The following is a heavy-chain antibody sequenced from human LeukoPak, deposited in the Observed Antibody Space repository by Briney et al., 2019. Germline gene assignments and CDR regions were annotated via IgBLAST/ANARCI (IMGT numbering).Heavy chain of an antibody. CDR2: ISGDGGST. J-gene: IGHJ4*02. CDR1: GFTFDDYA. Sequence: GGPLRLSCAASGFTFDDYAMHWVRHAPGKGLEWVSLISGDGGSTYYADSVKGRFTISRDNSKNSLYLQMNSLRTEDTALYYCTALYFDYWGQGTLVTVSS. CDR3: TALYFDY. V-gene: IGHV3-43*02.